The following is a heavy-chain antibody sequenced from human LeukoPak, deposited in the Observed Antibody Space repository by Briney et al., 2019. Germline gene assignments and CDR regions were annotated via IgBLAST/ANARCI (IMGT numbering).Heavy chain of an antibody. V-gene: IGHV4-38-2*01. J-gene: IGHJ4*02. CDR3: ARGGRLMVGASYFDH. Sequence: SETLSPTCDVSGYSISSGYYWGWIRQSPGRGLEWIGSSDHRGSAFHNPSFKSRLTISVDTSKNQFSLTLTSVTATDTAVYYCARGGRLMVGASYFDHWGQGMRVIVSS. D-gene: IGHD2-15*01. CDR1: GYSISSGYY. CDR2: SDHRGSA.